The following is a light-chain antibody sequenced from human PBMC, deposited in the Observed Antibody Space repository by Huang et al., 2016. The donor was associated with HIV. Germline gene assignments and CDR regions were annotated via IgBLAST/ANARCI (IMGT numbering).Light chain of an antibody. CDR2: SAS. V-gene: IGKV1-NL1*01. J-gene: IGKJ1*01. CDR1: QAISNS. Sequence: DIRVTQSPSSLSPSVGDRVTITCRASQAISNSLAWYQQRPGKAPKLLLHSASTLENGGPSRFSGRGSGADYTLTVSSLQPEDFATYYCQQYYGTPTFGQGTWVEIK. CDR3: QQYYGTPT.